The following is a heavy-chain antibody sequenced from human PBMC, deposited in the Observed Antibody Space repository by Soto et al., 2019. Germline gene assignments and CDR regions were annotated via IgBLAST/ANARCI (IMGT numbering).Heavy chain of an antibody. CDR3: ERDRDIVVVPAAIGYGMDV. V-gene: IGHV1-18*04. CDR2: ISAYNGNT. CDR1: GYTFTSYG. Sequence: ASVKVSCKASGYTFTSYGINWVRQAPGQGLEWMGWISAYNGNTHYAQKLQGRVTMTTDTSTSTAYMELRSLRSDDTAVYSCERDRDIVVVPAAIGYGMDVWGQGTTDTVA. D-gene: IGHD2-2*02. J-gene: IGHJ6*02.